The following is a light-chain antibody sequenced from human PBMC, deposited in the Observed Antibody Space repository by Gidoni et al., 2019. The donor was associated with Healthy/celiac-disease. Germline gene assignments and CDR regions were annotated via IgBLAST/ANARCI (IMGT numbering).Light chain of an antibody. CDR2: GKN. CDR3: NSRDSSGNHL. Sequence: SSELTQDPAVSVALGQTVRITCPGVSLRSYYASWYQQKPGQAPVLVIYGKNNRPSGIPDRFSGSSSGNTASLTITGAQAEDEADYYCNSRDSSGNHLVGGGTKLTVL. CDR1: SLRSYY. J-gene: IGLJ2*01. V-gene: IGLV3-19*01.